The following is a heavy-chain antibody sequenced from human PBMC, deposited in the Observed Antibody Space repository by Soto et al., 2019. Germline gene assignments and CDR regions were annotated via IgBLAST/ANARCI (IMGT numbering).Heavy chain of an antibody. D-gene: IGHD1-7*01. V-gene: IGHV1-18*04. CDR2: ISAYNGNT. CDR1: GYTFTSYG. J-gene: IGHJ3*02. Sequence: ASVKVSCKASGYTFTSYGISWVRQAPGQGLEWMGWISAYNGNTNYAQKLQGRVTMTTDTSTSTAYMELRSLRSDDTAVYYCASGITGTKRDDAFDIWGQGTMVTVSS. CDR3: ASGITGTKRDDAFDI.